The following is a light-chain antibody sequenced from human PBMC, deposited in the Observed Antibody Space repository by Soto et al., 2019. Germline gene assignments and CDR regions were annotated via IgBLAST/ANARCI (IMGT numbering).Light chain of an antibody. CDR2: GAS. Sequence: IVVANSRPALSWSAGESSTLSCRASQTVSSYLGWYQHKPGQAPRLLIHGASTRAPGIPARFSGSGSGTESTLTCSSLQSEDLAFYSCKDSDQLPRTFPQGTKVDIK. J-gene: IGKJ1*01. CDR3: KDSDQLPRT. V-gene: IGKV3-15*01. CDR1: QTVSSY.